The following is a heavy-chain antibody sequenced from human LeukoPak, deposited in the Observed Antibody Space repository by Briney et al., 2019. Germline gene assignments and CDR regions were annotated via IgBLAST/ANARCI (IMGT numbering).Heavy chain of an antibody. D-gene: IGHD3-10*01. Sequence: PGGSLRLSCAASGFTFSSYWMSWVRRAPGKGLEWVANIKQDGSEKYYVDSVKGRFTISRDNAKNSLYLQMNSLRAEDTAVYYCASYGSGSYVGYMDVWGKGTTVTVSS. CDR3: ASYGSGSYVGYMDV. V-gene: IGHV3-7*01. CDR1: GFTFSSYW. J-gene: IGHJ6*03. CDR2: IKQDGSEK.